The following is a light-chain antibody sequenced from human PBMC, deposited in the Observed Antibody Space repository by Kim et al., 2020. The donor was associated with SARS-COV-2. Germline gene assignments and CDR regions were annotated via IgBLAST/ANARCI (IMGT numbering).Light chain of an antibody. CDR2: KVS. CDR3: MQGTHWPFT. J-gene: IGKJ3*01. CDR1: QGLVYSDGNIY. V-gene: IGKV2-30*01. Sequence: ASISCRSSQGLVYSDGNIYLNWCHQRPGQYPRRLIYKVSNRDSGVPDRFSGSGSGSGFTLQISRVEAEDVGVYYCMQGTHWPFTFGPGTKVDIK.